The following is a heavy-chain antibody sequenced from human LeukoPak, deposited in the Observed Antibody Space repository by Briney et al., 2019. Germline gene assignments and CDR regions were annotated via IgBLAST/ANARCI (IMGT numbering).Heavy chain of an antibody. V-gene: IGHV4-59*01. J-gene: IGHJ4*02. Sequence: SETLTLTCTVSGGSISSYYWSWIRQPPGKGLEWIGYIYYSGSTNYNPSLKSRVTISVDTSKNQFSLKLSSVTAADTAVYYCARAPPSGIPYYFDYWGQETLVTVSS. D-gene: IGHD1-26*01. CDR2: IYYSGST. CDR3: ARAPPSGIPYYFDY. CDR1: GGSISSYY.